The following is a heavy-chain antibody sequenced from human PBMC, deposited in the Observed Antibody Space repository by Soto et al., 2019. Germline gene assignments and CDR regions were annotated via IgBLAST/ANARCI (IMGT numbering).Heavy chain of an antibody. J-gene: IGHJ5*02. D-gene: IGHD1-26*01. CDR2: IYYSGST. Sequence: SETLSHTCTLSGVSITSSSHDGGWIRQPPGKGLEWIGSIYYSGSTYYNPSLKSRVTISVDTSKNQFSLKLSSVTAADTAVYYCATQEVGGSYVYTFDPWGQGTLVTVS. CDR1: GVSITSSSHD. CDR3: ATQEVGGSYVYTFDP. V-gene: IGHV4-39*01.